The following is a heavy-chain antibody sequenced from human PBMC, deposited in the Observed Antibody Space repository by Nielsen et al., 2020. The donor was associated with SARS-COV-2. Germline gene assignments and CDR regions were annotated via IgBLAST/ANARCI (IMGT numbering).Heavy chain of an antibody. J-gene: IGHJ4*02. CDR3: AREHDYGDYDPRAGKEYYFDY. D-gene: IGHD4-17*01. CDR1: GGTFSSYA. Sequence: SVKVSCKASGGTFSSYAISWVRQAPGQGLEWMGRIIPILGIANYAQKFQGRVTITADKSTSTAYMELSSLRSEDTAVYYCAREHDYGDYDPRAGKEYYFDYWGQGTLVTVSS. V-gene: IGHV1-69*04. CDR2: IIPILGIA.